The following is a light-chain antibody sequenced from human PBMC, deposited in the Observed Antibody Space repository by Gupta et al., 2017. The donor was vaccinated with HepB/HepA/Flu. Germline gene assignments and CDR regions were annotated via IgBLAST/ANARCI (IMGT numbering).Light chain of an antibody. V-gene: IGLV1-40*01. CDR3: QSYDSSLSAWV. CDR2: GNS. CDR1: SSNIGAGYD. J-gene: IGLJ3*02. Sequence: QSVLTPPPSVSGAPGQRVTISCTGTSSNIGAGYDLHWYQQLPGTAPKLLIYGNSNRPSGVPDRFSGSKSGTSASLAITGLQAEDEADYYCQSYDSSLSAWVFGGGTKLTVL.